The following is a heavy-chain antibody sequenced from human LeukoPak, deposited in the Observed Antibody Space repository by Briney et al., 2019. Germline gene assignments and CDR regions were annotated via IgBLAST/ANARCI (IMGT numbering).Heavy chain of an antibody. CDR2: ISGSGTTI. CDR1: GFTFIDFG. V-gene: IGHV3-48*03. CDR3: ERSAHAYSSDY. D-gene: IGHD4-11*01. Sequence: PGGSLKLSCAACGFTFIDFGVNCLRQAPGKGLEWVSYISGSGTTIYYADSVKGRFAISRDNVKYSLSLQMNSLRAEDRAVYYCERSAHAYSSDYWGQGTLVSVSS. J-gene: IGHJ4*02.